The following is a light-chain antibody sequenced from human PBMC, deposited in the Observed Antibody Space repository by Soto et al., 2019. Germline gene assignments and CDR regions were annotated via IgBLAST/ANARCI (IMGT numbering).Light chain of an antibody. J-gene: IGKJ5*01. V-gene: IGKV3-11*01. Sequence: EIVFTRSPATLSLSPGERAILSCRASQSVSTFLAWFQQKPGQPPRLLIYNASNRTTGIPARFSGSGSGTDFTLTISSLETEDFAVYYCQQRGDWPPITFGQGTRLEI. CDR2: NAS. CDR1: QSVSTF. CDR3: QQRGDWPPIT.